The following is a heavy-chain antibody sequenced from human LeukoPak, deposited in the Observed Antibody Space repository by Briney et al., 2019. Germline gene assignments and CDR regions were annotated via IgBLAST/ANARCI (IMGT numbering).Heavy chain of an antibody. V-gene: IGHV6-1*01. CDR1: GDTFSSNTAA. Sequence: SQTLSLTCAISGDTFSSNTAAWHWIRQSPSRGLEWLGRTYYRSKWYNDYAVSVKSRITINPDTSKNQFSLQLNSVTPEDTAVYYCARETYYYDSSGPRYYYYYGMDVWGQGTTVTVSS. D-gene: IGHD3-22*01. CDR2: TYYRSKWYN. J-gene: IGHJ6*02. CDR3: ARETYYYDSSGPRYYYYYGMDV.